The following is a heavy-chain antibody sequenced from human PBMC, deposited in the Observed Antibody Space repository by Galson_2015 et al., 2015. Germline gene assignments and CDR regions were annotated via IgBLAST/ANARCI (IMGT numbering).Heavy chain of an antibody. CDR2: ITGSFTT. Sequence: SLRLSCAASGFSFDIWAMSWVRQPPGKGLEWVSSITGSFTTYYADPVKGRFTISRDNSKNALYLQMNSLRPEDTAVYYCLGGRVYWGQGILVTVSS. CDR3: LGGRVY. J-gene: IGHJ4*02. V-gene: IGHV3-23*01. D-gene: IGHD3-10*01. CDR1: GFSFDIWA.